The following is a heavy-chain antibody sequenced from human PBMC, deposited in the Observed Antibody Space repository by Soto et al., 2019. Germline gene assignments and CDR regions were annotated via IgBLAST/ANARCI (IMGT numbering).Heavy chain of an antibody. D-gene: IGHD1-26*01. CDR2: IYYSGST. V-gene: IGHV4-59*08. Sequence: SDTLSLTCTVSGGSISSYYWSWIRQPPGKGLEWIGYIYYSGSTNYNPSLKSRVTISVDTSKNQFSLKLSSVTAADTAVYYCARHLSYGSFDYWGQGTLVTVS. J-gene: IGHJ4*02. CDR3: ARHLSYGSFDY. CDR1: GGSISSYY.